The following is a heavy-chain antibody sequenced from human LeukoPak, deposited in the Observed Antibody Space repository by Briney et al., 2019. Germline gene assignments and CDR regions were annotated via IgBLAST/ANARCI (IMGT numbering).Heavy chain of an antibody. CDR2: INPNSGGT. Sequence: ASVKVSCKASGYTFTGYYMHWVRQAPGQGLEWMGWINPNSGGTNYAQKFQGRVTMTRDTSISTAYMELSRLRSDDTAVYYCARAVYYYYYMDVWGKGTTVTVSS. CDR1: GYTFTGYY. V-gene: IGHV1-2*02. J-gene: IGHJ6*03. CDR3: ARAVYYYYYMDV.